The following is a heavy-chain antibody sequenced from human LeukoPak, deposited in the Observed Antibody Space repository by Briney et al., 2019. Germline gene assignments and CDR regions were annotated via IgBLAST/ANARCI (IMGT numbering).Heavy chain of an antibody. CDR2: INPSVGST. D-gene: IGHD3-10*01. Sequence: ASVKVSCKASGYTFTSYYMHWVRQAPGQGLEWMGIINPSVGSTSYAQKFQGRVTMTRDTSTSTVYMELSSLRSEDTAVYYCAYGSGSYDAFDIWGQGTMVTVSS. V-gene: IGHV1-46*01. J-gene: IGHJ3*02. CDR3: AYGSGSYDAFDI. CDR1: GYTFTSYY.